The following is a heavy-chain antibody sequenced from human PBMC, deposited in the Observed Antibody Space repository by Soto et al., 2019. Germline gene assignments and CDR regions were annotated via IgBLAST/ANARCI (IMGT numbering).Heavy chain of an antibody. D-gene: IGHD3-3*01. CDR2: IYYSGST. J-gene: IGHJ6*03. Sequence: QVQLQESGPGLVKPSETLSLTCTVSGGSISSYYWSWIRQPPGKGLEWIGYIYYSGSTNYNPSLKSRVTMSVDTSKNQLSLKLSSVTAADTAVYYCARGDFWSGYNPYYMDVWGKGTTVTVSS. CDR3: ARGDFWSGYNPYYMDV. CDR1: GGSISSYY. V-gene: IGHV4-59*01.